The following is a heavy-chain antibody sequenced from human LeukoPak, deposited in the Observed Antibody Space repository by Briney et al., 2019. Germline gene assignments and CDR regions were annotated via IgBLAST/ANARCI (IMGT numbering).Heavy chain of an antibody. CDR3: ATTLGSGWKFDY. J-gene: IGHJ4*02. Sequence: GGSLRPSCAASGFTFSSYGMSWVRQAPGKGLEWVSAISGSGGSTYYADSVKGRFTISRDNFKNTLYLQMNSLRTEDTAVYYCATTLGSGWKFDYWGQGTLVTVSS. D-gene: IGHD6-19*01. CDR1: GFTFSSYG. CDR2: ISGSGGST. V-gene: IGHV3-23*01.